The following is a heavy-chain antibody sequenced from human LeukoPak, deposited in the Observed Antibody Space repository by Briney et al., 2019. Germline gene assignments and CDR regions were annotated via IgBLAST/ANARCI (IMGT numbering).Heavy chain of an antibody. CDR2: IIPILGIA. CDR3: ARDRRYCSSTSCPPHGMDV. CDR1: GGTFSSYA. Sequence: SVKVSCKASGGTFSSYAISWVRQAPGRGLEWMGRIIPILGIANYAQKFQGRVTITADKSTSTAYMELSSLRSEDTAVYYCARDRRYCSSTSCPPHGMDVWAKGPRSPSP. J-gene: IGHJ6*02. D-gene: IGHD2-2*01. V-gene: IGHV1-69*04.